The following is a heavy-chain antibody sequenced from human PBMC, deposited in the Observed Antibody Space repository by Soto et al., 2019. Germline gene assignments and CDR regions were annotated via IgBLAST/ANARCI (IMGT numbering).Heavy chain of an antibody. CDR1: GGSISYSY. D-gene: IGHD2-2*01. CDR3: AREERGYCSSTSCYPPLWFDP. CDR2: IYTSGSA. J-gene: IGHJ5*02. V-gene: IGHV4-4*07. Sequence: SETLSLTCTVSGGSISYSYWSWIRQPAGKRLEWIGRIYTSGSANYNPSLESRVTMSVDTSKNQFSLNLSSVTAADTAVYYCAREERGYCSSTSCYPPLWFDPWGQGTLVTVSS.